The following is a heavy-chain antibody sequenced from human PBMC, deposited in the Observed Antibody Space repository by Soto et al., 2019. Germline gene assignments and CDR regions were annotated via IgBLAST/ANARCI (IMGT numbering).Heavy chain of an antibody. D-gene: IGHD4-17*01. J-gene: IGHJ4*02. CDR3: ASLTYTVTKRGV. CDR2: IYSGGST. Sequence: EVQLVESGGGLIQPGGSLRLSCAASGFTVSSNYMSWDRQAPGKGLEWVSVIYSGGSTYYADSVKGRFTISRDNSKNTVYLQMNSLRAEDTAVYYCASLTYTVTKRGVWGQGTLVTVSS. CDR1: GFTVSSNY. V-gene: IGHV3-53*01.